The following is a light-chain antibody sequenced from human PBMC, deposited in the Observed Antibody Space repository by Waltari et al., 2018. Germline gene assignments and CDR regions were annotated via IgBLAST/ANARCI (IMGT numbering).Light chain of an antibody. Sequence: DIQMTQSPSSLSASVGDRVTMTCRASQSISTYLNWYQQQAGKAPKLLISAASSLQSGVPSTFSGSGSGTDFTLTISSLRPEDFATYYCQQSYSTPRTFGQGTKVEIK. CDR1: QSISTY. CDR2: AAS. J-gene: IGKJ1*01. CDR3: QQSYSTPRT. V-gene: IGKV1-39*01.